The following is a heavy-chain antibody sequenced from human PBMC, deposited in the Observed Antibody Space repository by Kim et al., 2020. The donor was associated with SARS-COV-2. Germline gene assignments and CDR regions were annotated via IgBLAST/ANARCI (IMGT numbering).Heavy chain of an antibody. J-gene: IGHJ3*02. CDR1: GASITAYH. CDR3: SSWGRNEVPSIEAFGI. Sequence: SETLSLTCSVSGASITAYHWNWIRQPPGKGLEWIGFTNYAGGVFYSPSLKNRLTLTVDTSKNQYSLRLNSVTPADTAVYYCSSWGRNEVPSIEAFGIWGQRAMVSVSS. D-gene: IGHD3-16*01. CDR2: TNYAGGV. V-gene: IGHV4-59*01.